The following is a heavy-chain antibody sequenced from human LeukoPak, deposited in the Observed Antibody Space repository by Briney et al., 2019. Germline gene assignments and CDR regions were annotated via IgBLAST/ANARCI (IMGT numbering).Heavy chain of an antibody. CDR1: VGTFSSYA. Sequence: GASVKGSCKASVGTFSSYAISWVRQAPGQGLEWVGRIIPIFGAANNAQKFQGRVAITANESTSTAYMELTSLRSEDTAVYYCARDGSGSYELDWGQGTLVTVSS. CDR2: IIPIFGAA. V-gene: IGHV1-69*13. J-gene: IGHJ4*02. CDR3: ARDGSGSYELD. D-gene: IGHD3-10*01.